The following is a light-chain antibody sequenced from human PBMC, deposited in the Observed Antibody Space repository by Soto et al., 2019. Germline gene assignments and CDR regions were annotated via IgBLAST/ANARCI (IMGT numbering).Light chain of an antibody. CDR3: QQYGSSGT. Sequence: EIVLTQSPGTLSLSPGERANCSCRASQSVSNNYLAWYQQKPGQAPRLLIYGASNRATGIPDRFSGSGSGTDFTLTISRLEPEDFAVYYCQQYGSSGTFGQGTKVDIK. V-gene: IGKV3-20*01. J-gene: IGKJ1*01. CDR2: GAS. CDR1: QSVSNNY.